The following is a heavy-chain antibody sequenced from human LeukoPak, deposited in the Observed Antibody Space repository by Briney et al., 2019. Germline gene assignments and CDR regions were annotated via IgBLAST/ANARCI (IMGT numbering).Heavy chain of an antibody. J-gene: IGHJ3*02. CDR2: IKQDGSEK. D-gene: IGHD6-6*01. CDR1: GFTFSSYW. Sequence: GGSLRLSCAASGFTFSSYWMSWVRQAPGKGLEWVANIKQDGSEKYYVDSVKGRFTISRDNAKNSLYLQMNSLRAEDTAVYYCARVGIAAQNAFDIWGQGTMVTVSS. CDR3: ARVGIAAQNAFDI. V-gene: IGHV3-7*01.